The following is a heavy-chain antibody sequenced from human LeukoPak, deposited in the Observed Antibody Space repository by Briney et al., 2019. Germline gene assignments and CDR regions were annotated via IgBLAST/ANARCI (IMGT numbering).Heavy chain of an antibody. V-gene: IGHV3-15*01. J-gene: IGHJ4*02. D-gene: IGHD1-26*01. CDR2: IKSKTDGGTT. CDR3: TTGGASQFDY. CDR1: GFTVTNNY. Sequence: GGSLRLSCAASGFTVTNNYMSWVRQAPGKGLEWVGRIKSKTDGGTTDYAAPVKGRFTISRDDSKNTLYLQMNSLKTEDTAVYYCTTGGASQFDYWGQGTLVTVSS.